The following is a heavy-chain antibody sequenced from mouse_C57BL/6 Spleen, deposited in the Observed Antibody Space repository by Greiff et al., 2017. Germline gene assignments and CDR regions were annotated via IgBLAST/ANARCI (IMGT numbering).Heavy chain of an antibody. CDR1: GYSFTGYY. CDR2: INPSTGGT. V-gene: IGHV1-42*01. J-gene: IGHJ4*01. D-gene: IGHD2-5*01. CDR3: ARRGYSNYDYAMDY. Sequence: EVQLQQSGPELVKPGASVKISCKASGYSFTGYYMNWVKQSPEKSLEWIGEINPSTGGTTYNQKFKAKATLTVDKSSSTAYMQLKSLTSEDSAVYYCARRGYSNYDYAMDYWGQGTSVTVSS.